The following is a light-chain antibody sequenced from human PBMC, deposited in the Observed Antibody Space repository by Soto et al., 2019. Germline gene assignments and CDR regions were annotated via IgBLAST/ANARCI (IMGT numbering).Light chain of an antibody. CDR1: ETVNRNY. CDR2: GVS. V-gene: IGKV3-20*01. J-gene: IGKJ1*01. CDR3: QQYIDSPRT. Sequence: EIVLTQSPGTLALSLGDGATLSCRASETVNRNYLAWYHQKPGQPPRLLIYGVSNRAPGVPDRFSGGGSGTEFTLTIVRPAPDDFGTYYCQQYIDSPRTFGQGTRVDVK.